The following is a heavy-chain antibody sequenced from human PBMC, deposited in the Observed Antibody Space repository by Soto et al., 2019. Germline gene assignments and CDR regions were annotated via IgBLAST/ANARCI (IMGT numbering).Heavy chain of an antibody. J-gene: IGHJ4*02. V-gene: IGHV4-39*01. CDR3: ARQNLKQLGGLDY. CDR1: GGSISSSSYY. CDR2: IYYSGST. D-gene: IGHD6-13*01. Sequence: SETLSLTCTVSGGSISSSSYYWGWIRQPPGKGLEWIGSIYYSGSTYYNPSLKSRVTISVDTSKNQFSLKLSSVTAADTAVYYCARQNLKQLGGLDYWGQGTLVTVSS.